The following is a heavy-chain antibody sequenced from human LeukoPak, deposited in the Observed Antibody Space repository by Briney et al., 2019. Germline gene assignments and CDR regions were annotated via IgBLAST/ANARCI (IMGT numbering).Heavy chain of an antibody. J-gene: IGHJ3*02. CDR1: GGSISSGDYY. CDR3: ASPDILTGRDAFDI. D-gene: IGHD3-9*01. Sequence: SETLSLICTVSGGSISSGDYYWSWIRQPPGRGLEWIGYIYYSGSTYYNPSLKSRVTISVDTSKNQFSLKLSSVTAADTAVYYCASPDILTGRDAFDIWGQGTMVTVSS. V-gene: IGHV4-30-4*01. CDR2: IYYSGST.